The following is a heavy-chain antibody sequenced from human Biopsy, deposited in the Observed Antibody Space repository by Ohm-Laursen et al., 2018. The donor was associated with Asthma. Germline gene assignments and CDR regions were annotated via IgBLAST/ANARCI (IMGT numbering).Heavy chain of an antibody. CDR2: ISGSGGST. Sequence: SLRLSCSASGFTFSSYAMSWVRQAPGKGLEWVSVISGSGGSTYYADSVKGRFTISRDNSKNTLSLQMNSLTAEDTAVYYCAKEGVAGTHIEDWGQGTLVTVSS. V-gene: IGHV3-23*01. CDR1: GFTFSSYA. J-gene: IGHJ4*02. CDR3: AKEGVAGTHIED. D-gene: IGHD6-19*01.